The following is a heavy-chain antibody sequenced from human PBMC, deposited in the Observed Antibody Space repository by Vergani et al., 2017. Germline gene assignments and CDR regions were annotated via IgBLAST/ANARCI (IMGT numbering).Heavy chain of an antibody. Sequence: VQLVESGGGLVKPGGSLRLSCAASGVTFSDFSMSWVRQAPGKGLEWVAFIGSSGPYINYADSVKGRFIISRDNTKNSLFLQLRSLRAEDAAVYYCARDCTSGGCPDNYGMDVWGQGATVTVSS. CDR2: IGSSGPYI. CDR3: ARDCTSGGCPDNYGMDV. V-gene: IGHV3-21*06. J-gene: IGHJ6*02. D-gene: IGHD2-8*01. CDR1: GVTFSDFS.